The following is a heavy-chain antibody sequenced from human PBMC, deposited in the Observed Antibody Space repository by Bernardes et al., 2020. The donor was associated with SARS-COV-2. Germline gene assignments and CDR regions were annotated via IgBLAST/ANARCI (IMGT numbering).Heavy chain of an antibody. CDR3: ARGLGFSYYDFWSGYPTGYGMDV. CDR2: INHSGST. J-gene: IGHJ6*02. Sequence: SETLSLTCAVYGGSFSGYYWSWIRQPPGKGLEWIGEINHSGSTNYSPSLKSRVTISVDTSKNQFSLKLSSVTAADTAVYYCARGLGFSYYDFWSGYPTGYGMDVWGQGTTVTVSS. D-gene: IGHD3-3*01. CDR1: GGSFSGYY. V-gene: IGHV4-34*01.